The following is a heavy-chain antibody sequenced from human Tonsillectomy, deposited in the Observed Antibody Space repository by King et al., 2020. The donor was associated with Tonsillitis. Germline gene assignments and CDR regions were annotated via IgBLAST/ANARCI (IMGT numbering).Heavy chain of an antibody. Sequence: LQLQESGPGLVKPSETLSLTCTVSGGSISSSSYYWGWIRQPPGKGLEWIGCIYYSGSTYYNPSLKSRVTISVDTSKNQFSLKLSSVTAADTAVYYCARASDITMIVVVISDRYFDLWGRGTLATVSS. CDR3: ARASDITMIVVVISDRYFDL. D-gene: IGHD3-22*01. CDR1: GGSISSSSYY. CDR2: IYYSGST. J-gene: IGHJ2*01. V-gene: IGHV4-39*01.